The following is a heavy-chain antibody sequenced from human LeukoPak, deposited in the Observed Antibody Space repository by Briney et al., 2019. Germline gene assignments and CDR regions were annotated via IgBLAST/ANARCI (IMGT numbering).Heavy chain of an antibody. CDR2: INGSGGSI. CDR1: GFTSNIYG. CDR3: AKTSSRGVYGSGIYYFDY. J-gene: IGHJ4*02. Sequence: PGGSLRLSCAGSGFTSNIYGIHWVRQAPGKGLEWVTVINGSGGSIYYADSVKGRFTISRDNSKNTVYVQMNSLTAEDTAVYYCAKTSSRGVYGSGIYYFDYWGQGTLVTVSS. D-gene: IGHD3-10*01. V-gene: IGHV3-23*01.